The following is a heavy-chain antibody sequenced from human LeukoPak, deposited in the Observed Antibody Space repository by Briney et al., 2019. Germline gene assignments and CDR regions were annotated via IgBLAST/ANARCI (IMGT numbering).Heavy chain of an antibody. CDR1: GFTFSSYA. Sequence: GGSLRLSCAASGFTFSSYAMSWVRQPPGKGLEWVSAISSSGGNTYYADSVQGRFTISRDNSKNTLYLQMNSLRAEDTAVYYCAKDFRYCGGGRVRGSPDYWGQGTLVTVSS. CDR3: AKDFRYCGGGRVRGSPDY. D-gene: IGHD2-21*01. J-gene: IGHJ4*02. CDR2: ISSSGGNT. V-gene: IGHV3-23*01.